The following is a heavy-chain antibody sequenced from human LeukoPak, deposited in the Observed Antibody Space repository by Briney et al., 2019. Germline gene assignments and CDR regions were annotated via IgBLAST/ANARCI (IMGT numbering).Heavy chain of an antibody. CDR2: INPNSGGT. V-gene: IGHV1-2*02. D-gene: IGHD2-21*01. CDR1: GYTFTGYY. CDR3: ARGFAPFHPHDY. J-gene: IGHJ4*02. Sequence: SSVKVSCKASGYTFTGYYMHWVRQAPGQGLEWMGWINPNSGGTNYAQKFQGRVTMTRDTTISTAYMQLSRLRSDDTAVYYCARGFAPFHPHDYWGQGTLVTVSS.